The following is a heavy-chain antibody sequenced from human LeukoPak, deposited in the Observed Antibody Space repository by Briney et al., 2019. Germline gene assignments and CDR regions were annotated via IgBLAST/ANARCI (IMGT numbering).Heavy chain of an antibody. CDR2: INAGNGDT. CDR1: GYTFTSYA. D-gene: IGHD5-18*01. J-gene: IGHJ6*02. Sequence: ASVKVSCKASGYTFTSYAMHWVRQAPGQRLEWMGWINAGNGDTKCSQKFQGRVTITRDTSASTAYMELSSLRSEDTAVYYCARDSTRQLLPLYYYYYGMDVWGQGTTVTVSS. V-gene: IGHV1-3*01. CDR3: ARDSTRQLLPLYYYYYGMDV.